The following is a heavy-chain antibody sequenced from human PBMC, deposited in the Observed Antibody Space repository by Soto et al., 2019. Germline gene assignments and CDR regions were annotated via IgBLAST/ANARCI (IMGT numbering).Heavy chain of an antibody. D-gene: IGHD3-10*01. CDR3: DRNSTGRGFGEPDD. J-gene: IGHJ4*02. CDR1: GGFFSSGDNY. Sequence: PWETLSLTCTVSGGFFSSGDNYWSWIRQPPGKGLEWIGYIYYSGSTYYSPSLKSRVTISVDTSKNQFSLKLSSVTAADTAVYYCDRNSTGRGFGEPDDWGQGTMVTVSS. V-gene: IGHV4-30-4*01. CDR2: IYYSGST.